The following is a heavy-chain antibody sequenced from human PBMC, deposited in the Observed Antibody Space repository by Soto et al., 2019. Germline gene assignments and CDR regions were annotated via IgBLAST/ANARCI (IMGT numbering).Heavy chain of an antibody. D-gene: IGHD1-26*01. CDR2: ISGSGGST. CDR3: AKDQGATEFSGTFDY. V-gene: IGHV3-23*01. CDR1: GFTFSSYA. Sequence: GGSLRLSCAASGFTFSSYAMSWVRQAPGKGLEWVSAISGSGGSTYYADSVKGRFTISRDNSKNTLYLQMNSLRAEDTAVYYCAKDQGATEFSGTFDYWGQGTLVTVSS. J-gene: IGHJ4*02.